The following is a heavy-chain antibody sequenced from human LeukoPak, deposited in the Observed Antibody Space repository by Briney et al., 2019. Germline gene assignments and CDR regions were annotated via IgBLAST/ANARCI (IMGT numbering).Heavy chain of an antibody. V-gene: IGHV3-66*01. Sequence: GGSLRLSCAASGFTVSSNYMSWVRQAPGKGLEWVSVIYSGGSTYYADSVKGRFTISRDNSKNMLYLQMNSLRAEDTAVYYCARDEVTDAFDIWGQGTMVTVSS. J-gene: IGHJ3*02. CDR1: GFTVSSNY. CDR3: ARDEVTDAFDI. D-gene: IGHD2-21*02. CDR2: IYSGGST.